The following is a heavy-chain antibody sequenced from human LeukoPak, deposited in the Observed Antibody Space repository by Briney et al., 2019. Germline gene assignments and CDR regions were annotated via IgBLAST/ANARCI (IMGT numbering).Heavy chain of an antibody. V-gene: IGHV3-30-3*01. CDR3: ARVGYSYGSPIDY. J-gene: IGHJ4*02. D-gene: IGHD5-18*01. Sequence: PGRSLRLSCAASGFTFSSYAMHWVRQAPGKGLEWVAVISYDGSNKYYADSVKGRFTISRDNSKNTLYLQMNSLRAEDTAVYYCARVGYSYGSPIDYWGQGTLVTVSS. CDR1: GFTFSSYA. CDR2: ISYDGSNK.